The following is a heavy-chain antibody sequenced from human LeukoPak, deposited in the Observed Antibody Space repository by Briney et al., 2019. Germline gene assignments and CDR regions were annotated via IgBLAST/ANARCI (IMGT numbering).Heavy chain of an antibody. CDR2: TYYRSKWYN. Sequence: SQTLSLTCAISGDSVSSNSAAWNWIRQSPSRGLEWRGRTYYRSKWYNDYAVSVKSRITINPDTSKNQFSLQLNSVTPEDTAVYYCARDPYDSSGYYYGNWFDPWGQGTLVTVSS. J-gene: IGHJ5*02. D-gene: IGHD3-22*01. CDR1: GDSVSSNSAA. V-gene: IGHV6-1*01. CDR3: ARDPYDSSGYYYGNWFDP.